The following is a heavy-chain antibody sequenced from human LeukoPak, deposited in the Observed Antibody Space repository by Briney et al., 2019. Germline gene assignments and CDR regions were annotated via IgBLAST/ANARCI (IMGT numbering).Heavy chain of an antibody. J-gene: IGHJ3*02. D-gene: IGHD3-22*01. V-gene: IGHV4-59*01. CDR1: GGSISSYY. CDR3: ARGGYYYDSSGYKSAFDI. Sequence: PSETLSLTCTVSGGSISSYYWSWVRQPPGKGLEWIGYIYYSGSTNYNPSLKSRVTISVDTSKNQFSLKLSSVTAADTAVYYCARGGYYYDSSGYKSAFDIWGQGTMVTVSS. CDR2: IYYSGST.